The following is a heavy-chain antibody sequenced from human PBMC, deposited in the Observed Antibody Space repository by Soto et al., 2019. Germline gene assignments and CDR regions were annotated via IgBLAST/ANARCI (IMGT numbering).Heavy chain of an antibody. CDR1: GFTFTNYD. CDR3: ARSLSGYDSHDAFDI. CDR2: IVTVGDT. Sequence: GGSLRLSCAASGFTFTNYDMHWVRQAAGKGLEWVSAIVTVGDTYYLGSVKGRFTISRENAKNSLYLQMNSLRAGDTAVYYCARSLSGYDSHDAFDIWGQGTMVTVS. V-gene: IGHV3-13*01. D-gene: IGHD5-12*01. J-gene: IGHJ3*02.